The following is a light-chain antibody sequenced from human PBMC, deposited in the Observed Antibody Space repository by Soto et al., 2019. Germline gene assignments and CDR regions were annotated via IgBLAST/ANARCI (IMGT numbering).Light chain of an antibody. V-gene: IGLV1-40*01. CDR1: SSNIGAGYD. CDR2: GNS. J-gene: IGLJ3*02. CDR3: QSYDNSLGGSWV. Sequence: QSVLTQPPSVSGAPGQRVTISCTGSSSNIGAGYDVHWYQQLPGTAPKLLMYGNSNRPSGVPDRFSGSKSGTSASLAITGLQAEDEADYYCQSYDNSLGGSWVFGGGTKLTVL.